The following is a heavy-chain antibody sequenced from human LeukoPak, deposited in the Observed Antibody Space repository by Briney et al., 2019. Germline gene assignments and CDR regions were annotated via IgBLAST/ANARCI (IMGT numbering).Heavy chain of an antibody. D-gene: IGHD5-18*01. CDR1: GFSFSNYA. V-gene: IGHV3-30-3*01. CDR2: ISYDGSNK. J-gene: IGHJ4*02. Sequence: PGRSLGLSCAASGFSFSNYAMHWVRQAPGKGLEWVAVISYDGSNKYYADSVKGRFTISRDNSKNTLYLQMNSLRGEDTAVYYCARDSYGLDYWGQGTLVTVSS. CDR3: ARDSYGLDY.